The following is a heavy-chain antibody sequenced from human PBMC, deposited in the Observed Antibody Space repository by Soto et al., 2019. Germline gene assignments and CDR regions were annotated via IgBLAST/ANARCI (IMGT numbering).Heavy chain of an antibody. CDR2: INVGNGNT. J-gene: IGHJ4*02. V-gene: IGHV1-3*01. D-gene: IGHD1-26*01. Sequence: ASVKVSCKASGNTVPNYAIHWVRQAPGQRLEWMGWINVGNGNTKYSQKFQGRVTITRDTSASTAYMELSSPRSEDTAVYYCARSVGAALSDYWGQGTLVTVSS. CDR1: GNTVPNYA. CDR3: ARSVGAALSDY.